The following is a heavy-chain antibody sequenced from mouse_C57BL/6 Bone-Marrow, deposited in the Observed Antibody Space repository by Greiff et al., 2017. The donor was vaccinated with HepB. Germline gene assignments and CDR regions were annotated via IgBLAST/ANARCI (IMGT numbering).Heavy chain of an antibody. CDR1: GYTFTDYY. V-gene: IGHV1-19*01. Sequence: EVQLQESGPVLVKPGASVKMSCKASGYTFTDYYMNWVKQSHGKSLEWIGVINPYNGGTSYNQKFKGKATLTVDKSSSTAYMELNSLTSEDSAVYYCAKKVPSYYFDYWGQGTTLTVSS. D-gene: IGHD2-14*01. CDR2: INPYNGGT. J-gene: IGHJ2*01. CDR3: AKKVPSYYFDY.